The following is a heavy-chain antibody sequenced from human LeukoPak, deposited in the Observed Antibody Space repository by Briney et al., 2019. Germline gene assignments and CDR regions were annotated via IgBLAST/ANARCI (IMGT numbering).Heavy chain of an antibody. D-gene: IGHD4-11*01. V-gene: IGHV3-48*03. CDR1: GFTFSSYE. J-gene: IGHJ6*02. CDR3: ARAQSFYYYGMDV. CDR2: ISSSGSTI. Sequence: NPGGSLRLSCAASGFTFSSYEMNWVRQAPAKGLEWVSYISSSGSTIYYADSVKGRFTISRDNAKNSLYLQMNSLRAEDTAVYYCARAQSFYYYGMDVWGQGTTVTVSS.